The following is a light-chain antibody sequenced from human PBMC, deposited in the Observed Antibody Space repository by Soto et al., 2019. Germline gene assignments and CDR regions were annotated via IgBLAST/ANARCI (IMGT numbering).Light chain of an antibody. V-gene: IGLV2-14*01. J-gene: IGLJ1*01. CDR2: DVS. CDR3: NSYTSSSTDV. Sequence: QSALTQPASVSGSPGQSITISCTGTTSDVGRYNYVSWYQQHPGKAPKLIIYDVSNRPSGVSNRFSGSKSGNTASLTISGLQAEDEDDYYCNSYTSSSTDVFGTGTKLTVL. CDR1: TSDVGRYNY.